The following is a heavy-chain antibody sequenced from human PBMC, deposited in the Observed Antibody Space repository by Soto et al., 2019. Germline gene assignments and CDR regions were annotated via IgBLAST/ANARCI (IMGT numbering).Heavy chain of an antibody. CDR3: ARGPMVFGEIAGPDLDY. Sequence: QVQLQESGPGLVKPSQTLSLTCTVSGGSISSGGYYWSWIRQLPGKGLEWIGYIFYSGGTSYNPSLKSRVTISVDTSKNQFSLRLSSVTAADTAVYYCARGPMVFGEIAGPDLDYWGQGSLVTVSS. V-gene: IGHV4-31*03. D-gene: IGHD3-10*02. J-gene: IGHJ4*02. CDR1: GGSISSGGYY. CDR2: IFYSGGT.